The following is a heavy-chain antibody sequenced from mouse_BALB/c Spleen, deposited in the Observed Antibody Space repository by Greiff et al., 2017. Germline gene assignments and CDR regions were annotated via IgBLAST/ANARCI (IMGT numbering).Heavy chain of an antibody. V-gene: IGHV3-5*02. J-gene: IGHJ4*01. CDR2: IYYSGTI. CDR1: GISITTGNYR. D-gene: IGHD2-4*01. CDR3: HESGDYDGYAMDY. Sequence: EVQLQESGPGLVKPSQTVSLTCTVTGISITTGNYRWSWIRQFPGNKLEWIGYIYYSGTITYNPSLTSRTTITRDTSKNQFFLEMNSLTAEDTATYYCHESGDYDGYAMDYWGQGTSVTVSS.